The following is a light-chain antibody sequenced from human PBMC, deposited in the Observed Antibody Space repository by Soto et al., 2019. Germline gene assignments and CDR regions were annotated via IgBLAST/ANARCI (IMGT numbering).Light chain of an antibody. CDR1: SSNIGNNY. Sequence: QSVLTQPPSVSAAPGQKVTISCSGSSSNIGNNYVSWYQQLPGTVPKLLIYDNNKRPSGIPDRFSGSKSGTSATLGITGLQTGDEADYYCGTWDSRLSTSVFGGGTKVTVL. V-gene: IGLV1-51*01. CDR3: GTWDSRLSTSV. J-gene: IGLJ2*01. CDR2: DNN.